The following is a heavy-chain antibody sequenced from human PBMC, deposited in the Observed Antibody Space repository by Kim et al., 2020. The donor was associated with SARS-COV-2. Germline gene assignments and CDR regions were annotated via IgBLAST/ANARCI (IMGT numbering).Heavy chain of an antibody. CDR3: ARDQGFTIFGVAIPTYYG. V-gene: IGHV4-59*01. D-gene: IGHD3-3*01. CDR2: IYYIGST. J-gene: IGHJ6*01. CDR1: GASISNYY. Sequence: SETLSLTCTVSGASISNYYWSWIRQPPGKGLEWIGYIYYIGSTNYNPSLKSRVTISVDTSKNQFSLRLSSVTAADTAVYYCARDQGFTIFGVAIPTYYG.